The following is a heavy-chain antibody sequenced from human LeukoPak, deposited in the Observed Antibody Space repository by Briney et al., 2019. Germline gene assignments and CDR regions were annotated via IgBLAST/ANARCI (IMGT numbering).Heavy chain of an antibody. J-gene: IGHJ6*02. D-gene: IGHD4-11*01. CDR3: ARVSRDFYSNYYYYYGMDV. Sequence: PGGSLRLSCAASGFTFSSYWMSWVRQAPGKGREWVANIKQDGSEKYYVDSVKGRFTISRDNAKNPLYLQMNSLRGEDTAVYYCARVSRDFYSNYYYYYGMDVWGQGTTVTVSS. CDR1: GFTFSSYW. V-gene: IGHV3-7*01. CDR2: IKQDGSEK.